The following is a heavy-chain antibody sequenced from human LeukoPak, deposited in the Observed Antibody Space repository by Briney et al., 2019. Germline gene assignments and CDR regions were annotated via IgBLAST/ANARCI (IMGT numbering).Heavy chain of an antibody. CDR3: ARDALRPGPGVFDY. D-gene: IGHD3-10*01. CDR1: GGTFSSYA. Sequence: ASVKVSCKASGGTFSSYAISWVRQAPGQGLEWMGGIIHIFGTANYAQKFQGRVTITADESTSTAYMELSSLRSEDTAVYYCARDALRPGPGVFDYWGQGTLVTVSS. V-gene: IGHV1-69*13. CDR2: IIHIFGTA. J-gene: IGHJ4*02.